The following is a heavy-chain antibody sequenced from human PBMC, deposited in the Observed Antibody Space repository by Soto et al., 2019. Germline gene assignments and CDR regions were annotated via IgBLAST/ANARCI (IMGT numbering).Heavy chain of an antibody. CDR3: VREKSLPFILVSGTLGFNY. CDR2: MSANGKNT. D-gene: IGHD2-8*02. CDR1: GVTFSDYV. V-gene: IGHV3-23*01. J-gene: IGHJ4*02. Sequence: EVQLLESGGGMVQPGGSLRLSCVVSGVTFSDYVFSWVRQAPGKGLEWVSGMSANGKNTYFADSVKGRFNISRDYSKNPMYLQMMDLRAEDTALYYCVREKSLPFILVSGTLGFNYGGQETRVPVSA.